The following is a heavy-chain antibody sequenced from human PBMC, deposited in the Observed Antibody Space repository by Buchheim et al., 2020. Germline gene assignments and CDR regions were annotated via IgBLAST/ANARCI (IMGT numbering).Heavy chain of an antibody. CDR3: ARDQMVRPYYYDYGMDV. D-gene: IGHD3-10*01. CDR2: IYYSGST. CDR1: GGSISSYY. J-gene: IGHJ6*02. Sequence: QVQLQESGPGLVKPSETLSLTCTVSGGSISSYYWSWIRQPPGKGLEWIGYIYYSGSTNYNPSLKSRVTISVDTSQNQFSLKLISVTAADTAVYYCARDQMVRPYYYDYGMDVWGQGTT. V-gene: IGHV4-59*01.